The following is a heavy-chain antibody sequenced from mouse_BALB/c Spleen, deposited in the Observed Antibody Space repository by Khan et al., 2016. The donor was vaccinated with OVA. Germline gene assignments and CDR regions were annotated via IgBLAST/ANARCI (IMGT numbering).Heavy chain of an antibody. D-gene: IGHD1-3*01. J-gene: IGHJ3*01. CDR1: GYTFTDFA. CDR3: ARGSGNSRFAY. Sequence: QVQLKQSGAELVRPGVSVKLSCKGSGYTFTDFAMHWVKQSHAKSLEWIGVISTYYGDATYNQKFKGKATMPVDKSSSTAYMELARLTSDDSAIYYCARGSGNSRFAYWGQGTLVTVSA. CDR2: ISTYYGDA. V-gene: IGHV1S137*01.